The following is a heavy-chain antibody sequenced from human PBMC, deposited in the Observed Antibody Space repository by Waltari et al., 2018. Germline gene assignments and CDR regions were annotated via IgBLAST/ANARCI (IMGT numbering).Heavy chain of an antibody. J-gene: IGHJ6*02. CDR2: ISHSGST. CDR1: GGSFRGYY. CDR3: ARPTVTYYYYYYGLDV. Sequence: QVQLQQWGAGLLKPSETLSLTCAVYGGSFRGYYWSWLRQPPGKGLEWIGEISHSGSTNYNPSLKSRVTISVDTSKNQFSLKLSSVTAADTAVYYCARPTVTYYYYYYGLDVWGQGTTVTVSS. D-gene: IGHD4-17*01. V-gene: IGHV4-34*01.